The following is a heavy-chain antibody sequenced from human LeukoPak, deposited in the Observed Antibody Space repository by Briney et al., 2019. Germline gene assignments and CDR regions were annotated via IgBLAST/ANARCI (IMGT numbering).Heavy chain of an antibody. J-gene: IGHJ4*02. CDR2: INNSGGRT. D-gene: IGHD3/OR15-3a*01. Sequence: GGTLRLSCAASGFTFSTYGMSWVRQAPGTGLEWVSAINNSGGRTYYADSVKGRFTISRDNSKNTLYLQMNSLRAEDTAVYYCARGSVDNFDYWGQGTLVTVSS. CDR3: ARGSVDNFDY. V-gene: IGHV3-23*01. CDR1: GFTFSTYG.